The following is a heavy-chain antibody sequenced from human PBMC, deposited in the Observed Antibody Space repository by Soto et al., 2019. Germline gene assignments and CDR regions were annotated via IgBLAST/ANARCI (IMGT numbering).Heavy chain of an antibody. CDR2: IYSGGST. CDR1: GFTVSSNY. CDR3: GKGNTFDFGGTFNSFAP. Sequence: PGGSLRLSCAASGFTVSSNYMSWVRQAPGKGLEWVSVIYSGGSTYYADSVKGRFTISRDNSKNTLYLQMNNLRAEDPALYYWGKGNTFDFGGTFNSFAPWGRGPLATVPS. V-gene: IGHV3-53*01. D-gene: IGHD3-16*01. J-gene: IGHJ5*02.